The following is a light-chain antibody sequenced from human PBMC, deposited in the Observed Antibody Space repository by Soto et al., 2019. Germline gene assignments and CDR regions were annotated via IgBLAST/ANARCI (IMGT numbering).Light chain of an antibody. J-gene: IGLJ2*01. V-gene: IGLV1-44*01. Sequence: QSVLTQPPSASGTPGQRVTISCSGSSSNIGSYTVNWYQHLPGTAPKLLIQNNNKRPSGVPDRFSASKSGTSASLAISWLQSGDDGNYYCAAWDEGLNALVFGGGTKLTVL. CDR2: NNN. CDR1: SSNIGSYT. CDR3: AAWDEGLNALV.